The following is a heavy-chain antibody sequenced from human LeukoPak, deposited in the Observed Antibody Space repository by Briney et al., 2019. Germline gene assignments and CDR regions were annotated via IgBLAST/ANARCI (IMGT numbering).Heavy chain of an antibody. CDR2: IYYSGST. J-gene: IGHJ3*02. D-gene: IGHD3-22*01. CDR3: ARQYYYDSSGYYPFDI. V-gene: IGHV4-39*01. CDR1: GGSISSSSYY. Sequence: SETLSLTCAVSGGSISSSSYYWGWIRQPPGKGLEWIGSIYYSGSTYYNPSLKSRVTISVGTSKNQFSLKLSSVTAADTAVYYCARQYYYDSSGYYPFDIWGQGTMVTVSS.